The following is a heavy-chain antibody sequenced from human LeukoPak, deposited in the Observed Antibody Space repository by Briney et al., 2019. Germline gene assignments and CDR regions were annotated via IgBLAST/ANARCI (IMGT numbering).Heavy chain of an antibody. D-gene: IGHD6-6*01. CDR1: GFTVSSNY. CDR3: ARHPRGSSGFDY. CDR2: IYSGGST. Sequence: GSLILSCAASGFTVSSNYMSWVRQAPGKGLEWVSVIYSGGSTYYADSVKGRFTISRDNSKNTLYLQMNSLRAEDTAVYYCARHPRGSSGFDYWGQGTLVTVSS. J-gene: IGHJ4*02. V-gene: IGHV3-53*01.